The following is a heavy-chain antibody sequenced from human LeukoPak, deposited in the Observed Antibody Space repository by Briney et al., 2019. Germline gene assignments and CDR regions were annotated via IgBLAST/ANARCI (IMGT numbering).Heavy chain of an antibody. CDR3: ANYYDSSGFDY. V-gene: IGHV4-59*01. Sequence: SSETLSLTCTVSGGSISSYYWSWIRQPPGKGLEWIGYISYSGSTNYNPSLKSRVTISVDTSKNQFSLKLSSVTAADTAVYYCANYYDSSGFDYWGQGAVVTVSS. CDR1: GGSISSYY. D-gene: IGHD3-22*01. J-gene: IGHJ4*02. CDR2: ISYSGST.